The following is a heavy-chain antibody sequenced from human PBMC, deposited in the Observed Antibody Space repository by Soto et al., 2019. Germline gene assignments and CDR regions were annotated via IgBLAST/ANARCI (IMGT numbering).Heavy chain of an antibody. Sequence: SDTLSLTCRVSDGSMNSDSSYWGWIRQPPGKGLEWIGVINHSGSTYHNLSLKGRVTMSVDASRNQFSLKLTSMTAADTAVYSCARMPGYVTVGYYYLWDPWGQGTLVTVSS. D-gene: IGHD3-22*01. CDR1: DGSMNSDSSY. CDR2: INHSGST. V-gene: IGHV4-39*01. CDR3: ARMPGYVTVGYYYLWDP. J-gene: IGHJ5*02.